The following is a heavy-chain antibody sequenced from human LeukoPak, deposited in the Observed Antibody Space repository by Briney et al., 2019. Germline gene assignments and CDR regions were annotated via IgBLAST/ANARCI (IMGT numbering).Heavy chain of an antibody. CDR3: ARVAYYYESSDYSHFDY. CDR1: GFTVNRTY. D-gene: IGHD3-22*01. V-gene: IGHV3-21*01. J-gene: IGHJ4*02. Sequence: PGGSLRLSCAASGFTVNRTYMSWVRQAPGRGLEWVSSISSSSNYIYYADSVRGRFTISRDNAKNSVFLQMNSLRAEDTAVYFCARVAYYYESSDYSHFDYWGQGTLVTVSS. CDR2: ISSSSNYI.